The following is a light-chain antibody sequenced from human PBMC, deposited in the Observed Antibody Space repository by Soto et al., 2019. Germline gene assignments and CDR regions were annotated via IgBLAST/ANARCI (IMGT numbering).Light chain of an antibody. V-gene: IGKV1-5*01. CDR1: QSISTW. J-gene: IGKJ1*01. CDR2: DAS. Sequence: IKMKVSPSTLSVSVRNRVTIPCRASQSISTWLAWYQQKPGKAPKLLIYDASSLQSGVPSRFSGSGSGTEFTLTISSLQPDDFATYYCQQYNSYSLTFGQGTKVDIK. CDR3: QQYNSYSLT.